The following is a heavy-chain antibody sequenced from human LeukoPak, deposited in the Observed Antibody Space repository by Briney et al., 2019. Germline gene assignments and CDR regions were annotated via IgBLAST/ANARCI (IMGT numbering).Heavy chain of an antibody. D-gene: IGHD6-19*01. CDR2: IFYNGNT. Sequence: SETLSLTCTVSGGSINNYYWSWIRQPPGKGLEWIGYIFYNGNTKYNPSLKSRVTISVDTSKNQFSLKLSSVTAADTAVYYCASEPGIAVAGTFDAFDIWGQGTMVTVSS. V-gene: IGHV4-59*12. J-gene: IGHJ3*02. CDR3: ASEPGIAVAGTFDAFDI. CDR1: GGSINNYY.